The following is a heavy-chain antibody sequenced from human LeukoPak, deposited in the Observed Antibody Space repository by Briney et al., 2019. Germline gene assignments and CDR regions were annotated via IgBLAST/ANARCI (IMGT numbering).Heavy chain of an antibody. V-gene: IGHV3-21*01. CDR3: ARDGRYFDWLLYRGSNWFDP. CDR1: GLTVSSYA. CDR2: ISSSSSYI. D-gene: IGHD3-9*01. Sequence: GESLRLSCGASGLTVSSYAMNWVRQAPGKGPEWVSSISSSSSYIYYADSVKGRFTISRDNAKNSLYLQMNSLRAEDTAVYYCARDGRYFDWLLYRGSNWFDPWGQGTLVTVSS. J-gene: IGHJ5*02.